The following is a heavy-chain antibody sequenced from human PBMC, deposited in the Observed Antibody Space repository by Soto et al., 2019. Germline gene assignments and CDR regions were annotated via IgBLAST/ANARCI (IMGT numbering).Heavy chain of an antibody. Sequence: QVQLQESGPGLVKPSQTLSLTCTVSGGSISSGGYYWSWIRQHPGKGLEWIGYIYYSGSTYYNPSLKSRVTISVDTSKNQFSLELSSVTAADTAVYYCARGVYSSSSSYYYMDVWGKGTTVTVSS. CDR1: GGSISSGGYY. V-gene: IGHV4-31*03. CDR3: ARGVYSSSSSYYYMDV. CDR2: IYYSGST. J-gene: IGHJ6*03. D-gene: IGHD6-6*01.